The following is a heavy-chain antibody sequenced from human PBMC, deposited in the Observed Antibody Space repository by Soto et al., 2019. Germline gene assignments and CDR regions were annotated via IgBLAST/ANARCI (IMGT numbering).Heavy chain of an antibody. CDR2: IAPGDSHT. D-gene: IGHD2-2*01. V-gene: IGHV5-10-1*01. CDR1: GFIFTNSL. CDR3: ARQLPGKLDV. Sequence: PGESLKISCKGSGFIFTNSLITWVRQKPGKGLEWMGRIAPGDSHTYYSPSLQGHVTISADKSISTAYLQWSSLQASDTGIYYCARQLPGKLDVWGQGTTVT. J-gene: IGHJ6*02.